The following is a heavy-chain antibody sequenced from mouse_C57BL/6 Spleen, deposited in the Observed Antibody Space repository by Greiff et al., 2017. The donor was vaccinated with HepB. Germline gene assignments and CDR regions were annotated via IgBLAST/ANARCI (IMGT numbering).Heavy chain of an antibody. D-gene: IGHD2-1*01. V-gene: IGHV1-80*01. CDR1: GYAFSSYW. Sequence: QVQLKQSGAELVKPGASVKISCKASGYAFSSYWMNWVKQRPGKGLEWIGQIYPGDGDTNYNGKFKGKATLTADKSSSTAYMQLSSLTSEDSAVYFCARVLLLSYFDVWGTGTTVTVSS. J-gene: IGHJ1*03. CDR3: ARVLLLSYFDV. CDR2: IYPGDGDT.